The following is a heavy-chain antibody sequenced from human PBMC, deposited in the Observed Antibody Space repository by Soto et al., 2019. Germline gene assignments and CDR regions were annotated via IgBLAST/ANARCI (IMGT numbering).Heavy chain of an antibody. CDR3: ARGGYYYENSGQNAYDY. V-gene: IGHV4-31*03. J-gene: IGHJ4*01. CDR1: GGSISSGGYY. Sequence: SETLSLTCTASGGSISSGGYYWSWIRQHPGKGLEWIGYIYYGGSTYYNPSLKSRATISGDTSKNQFSLKLSSVTAADTAVYYCARGGYYYENSGQNAYDYWGQGILVTVSS. D-gene: IGHD3-22*01. CDR2: IYYGGST.